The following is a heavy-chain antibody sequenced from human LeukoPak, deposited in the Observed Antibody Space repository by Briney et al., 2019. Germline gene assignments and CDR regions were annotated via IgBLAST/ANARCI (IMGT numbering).Heavy chain of an antibody. CDR1: GFTFSSYA. V-gene: IGHV3-23*01. Sequence: GGSLRLSCAASGFTFSSYAMSWVRQAPGKGLEWVSAISGSGGSTYCADSVKGRFTISRDNSKNTLYLQMNSLRAEDTAVYYCAKLTGYYYGSGSCLDYWGQGTLVTVSS. CDR2: ISGSGGST. CDR3: AKLTGYYYGSGSCLDY. J-gene: IGHJ4*02. D-gene: IGHD3-10*01.